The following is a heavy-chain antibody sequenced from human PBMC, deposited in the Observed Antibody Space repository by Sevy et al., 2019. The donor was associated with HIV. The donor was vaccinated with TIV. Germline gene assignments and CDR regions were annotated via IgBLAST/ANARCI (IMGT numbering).Heavy chain of an antibody. D-gene: IGHD3-10*02. Sequence: GGSLRLSCAASGFTFNNYAMNWVRQAPGKGLEWVSGISGSGSYTYYADSMKGRFTFSRDTSKNTLYLQMNSLRAEDTAIYYCAEEQEMSMYYFHSWGQGTLVTVSS. J-gene: IGHJ4*02. V-gene: IGHV3-23*01. CDR1: GFTFNNYA. CDR2: ISGSGSYT. CDR3: AEEQEMSMYYFHS.